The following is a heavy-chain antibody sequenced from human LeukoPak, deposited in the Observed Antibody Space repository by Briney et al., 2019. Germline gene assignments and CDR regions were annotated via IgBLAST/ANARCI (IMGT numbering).Heavy chain of an antibody. CDR3: ARPGRGILTGYSMFDS. Sequence: PGGSLRLSCAASGFTFSSYWMSWVRQAPGKGLEWVANIKQDGSEKYYVDSVKGRFTISRDKAKNSLYLQMNSLRAEDTAVYYCARPGRGILTGYSMFDSWGQGTMVTVSS. J-gene: IGHJ3*02. CDR1: GFTFSSYW. V-gene: IGHV3-7*01. CDR2: IKQDGSEK. D-gene: IGHD3-9*01.